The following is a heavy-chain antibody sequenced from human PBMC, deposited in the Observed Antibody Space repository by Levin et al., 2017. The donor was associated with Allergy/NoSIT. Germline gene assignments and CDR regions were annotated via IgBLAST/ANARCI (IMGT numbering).Heavy chain of an antibody. V-gene: IGHV4-34*01. J-gene: IGHJ5*02. CDR2: INHSGST. D-gene: IGHD3-10*01. Sequence: PSETLSLTCAVYGGSFSGYYWSWIRQPPGKGLEWIGEINHSGSTNYNPSLKSRVTISVDTSKNQFSLKLSSVTAADTAVYYCAREQGITMVRPGDRGGWFDPWGQGTLVTVSS. CDR1: GGSFSGYY. CDR3: AREQGITMVRPGDRGGWFDP.